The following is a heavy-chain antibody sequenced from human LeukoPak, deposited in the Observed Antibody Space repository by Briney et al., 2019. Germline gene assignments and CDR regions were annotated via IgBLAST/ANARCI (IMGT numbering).Heavy chain of an antibody. Sequence: GGSLRLSCAASGFTFSSYEMNWVRQAPGKGLEWVSYISGVGSVNNYADSVKGRFTISRDNAKNSLYLEMNSLRAEDTAVYYCARGPILDAIAAAGTSWFDPWGQGTLVTVSS. CDR3: ARGPILDAIAAAGTSWFDP. D-gene: IGHD6-13*01. CDR1: GFTFSSYE. J-gene: IGHJ5*02. V-gene: IGHV3-48*03. CDR2: ISGVGSVN.